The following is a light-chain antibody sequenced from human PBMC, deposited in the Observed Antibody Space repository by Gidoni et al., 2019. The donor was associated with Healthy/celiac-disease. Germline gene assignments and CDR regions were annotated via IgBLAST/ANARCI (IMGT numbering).Light chain of an antibody. CDR3: QQYNSPWT. V-gene: IGKV1-5*03. CDR1: QSISTY. CDR2: KAS. Sequence: DIQMTQSPSTLSASVGDRVTITCRASQSISTYLAWYQQKPGKTPKLLIYKASSLESGVPSKFSGSGSETEFTLTISSLQPDDFATYYCQQYNSPWTFGQGTKVEIK. J-gene: IGKJ1*01.